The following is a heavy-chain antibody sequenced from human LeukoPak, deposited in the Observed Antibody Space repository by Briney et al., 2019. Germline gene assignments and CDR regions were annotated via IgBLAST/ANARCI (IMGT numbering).Heavy chain of an antibody. Sequence: PSETLSLTCTVSGYSISSDYWSGIRQSAARRLEWIGRQYTSGNTTYNPPPKSRLTISVVKTNNQFSLNLSSVTAADTGVYYCASDLPMVRGVIIPLIYWGQGILVTVSS. CDR2: QYTSGNT. CDR3: ASDLPMVRGVIIPLIY. D-gene: IGHD3-10*01. CDR1: GYSISSDY. V-gene: IGHV4-4*07. J-gene: IGHJ4*02.